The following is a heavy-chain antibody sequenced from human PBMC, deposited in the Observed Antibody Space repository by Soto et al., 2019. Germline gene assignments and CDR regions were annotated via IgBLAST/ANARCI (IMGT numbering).Heavy chain of an antibody. CDR1: GFTFSSCA. Sequence: QVQLVESGGGVVQPGRSLRLSCAASGFTFSSCAMHWVRQAPGKGLEWVALISYDGSNKYYADSVKGRFTISRDNSKNTRYLQMNSLRAEDTAVYYCARDKRDLRILEWSYYFDYWGQGTLVTVSS. V-gene: IGHV3-30-3*01. CDR2: ISYDGSNK. J-gene: IGHJ4*02. D-gene: IGHD3-3*01. CDR3: ARDKRDLRILEWSYYFDY.